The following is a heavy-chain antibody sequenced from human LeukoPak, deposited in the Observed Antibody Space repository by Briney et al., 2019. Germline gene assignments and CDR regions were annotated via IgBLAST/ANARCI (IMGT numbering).Heavy chain of an antibody. Sequence: SETLSLTCTLSGGSLSSYYWSWLRHPPGKGLEWIGYIYYSGNTNYSPSLKSRVTISVDTSKNQFSLKLSSVTAADTAVYYCARGGIVATRYAFDYWGQGTLVTVSS. CDR2: IYYSGNT. V-gene: IGHV4-59*01. CDR3: ARGGIVATRYAFDY. CDR1: GGSLSSYY. J-gene: IGHJ4*02. D-gene: IGHD5-12*01.